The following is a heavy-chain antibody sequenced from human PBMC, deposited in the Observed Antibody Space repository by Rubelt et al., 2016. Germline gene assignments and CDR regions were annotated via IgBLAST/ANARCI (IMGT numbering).Heavy chain of an antibody. CDR3: ARHTRPVLRYFDWLLPLDY. V-gene: IGHV4-59*08. D-gene: IGHD3-9*01. Sequence: QVQLQESGPGLVKPSEPLSLTCTVSGGSISSYYWSWIRQPPGQRLEWIGYIYHSGSTNYSPSLKGRIVMSVDTATHQFSLELSSVTAADTAVYYCARHTRPVLRYFDWLLPLDYWGQGTLVTVSS. CDR1: GGSISSYY. CDR2: IYHSGST. J-gene: IGHJ4*02.